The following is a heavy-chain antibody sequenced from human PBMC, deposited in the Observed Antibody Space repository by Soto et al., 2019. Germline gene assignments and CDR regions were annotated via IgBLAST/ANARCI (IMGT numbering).Heavy chain of an antibody. CDR2: IIHILGIA. V-gene: IGHV1-69*02. CDR3: ASGNDCSSTSCYSHYYYYMDV. Sequence: QVQLVQSGAEVKKPGSSVKVSCKASGGTFSSYTISWVRQAPGQGLEWMGRIIHILGIANYAQKFQGRVTITADKSTSTAYMELSSLRSEDTAVYYCASGNDCSSTSCYSHYYYYMDVWGKGTTVTVSS. CDR1: GGTFSSYT. J-gene: IGHJ6*03. D-gene: IGHD2-2*01.